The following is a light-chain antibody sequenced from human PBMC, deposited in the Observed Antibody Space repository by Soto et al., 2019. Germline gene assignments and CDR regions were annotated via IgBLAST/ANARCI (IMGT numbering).Light chain of an antibody. CDR2: EVS. CDR1: SSDVGGYNY. Sequence: SVLTQPASVSGSPGQSITISCTGTSSDVGGYNYVSWYQQHPGKAPKLMICEVSNRPSGVSNRFSGSKSGNTASLTISGLQAEDEADYYCSSYTSSSTPVFGGGTKLTVL. V-gene: IGLV2-14*01. J-gene: IGLJ3*02. CDR3: SSYTSSSTPV.